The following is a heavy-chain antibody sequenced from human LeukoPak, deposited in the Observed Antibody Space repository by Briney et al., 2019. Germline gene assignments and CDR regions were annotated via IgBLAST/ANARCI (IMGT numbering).Heavy chain of an antibody. CDR1: GFTFSSYW. CDR3: ATAQLYYYDSSGPPNWYFDL. J-gene: IGHJ2*01. D-gene: IGHD3-22*01. Sequence: GGSLRLSCAASGFTFSSYWMSWVRQAPGKGLEWVANIKQDGSEKYYVDSVKGRFTISRDKAKNSLYLQMNSLRAEDTAVYYCATAQLYYYDSSGPPNWYFDLWGRGTLVTVSS. CDR2: IKQDGSEK. V-gene: IGHV3-7*01.